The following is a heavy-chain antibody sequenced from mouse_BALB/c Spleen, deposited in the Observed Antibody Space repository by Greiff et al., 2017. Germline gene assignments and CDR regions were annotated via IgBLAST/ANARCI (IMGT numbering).Heavy chain of an antibody. CDR3: ARPFYDGWGYAMDY. V-gene: IGHV1-82*01. CDR2: IYPGDGDT. D-gene: IGHD2-3*01. J-gene: IGHJ4*01. Sequence: QVHVKQSGPELVKPGASVKISCKASGYAFSSSWMNWVKQRPGQGLEWIGRIYPGDGDTNYNGKFKGKATLTADKSSSTAYMQLSSLTSVDSAVYFCARPFYDGWGYAMDYWGQGTSVTVSS. CDR1: GYAFSSSW.